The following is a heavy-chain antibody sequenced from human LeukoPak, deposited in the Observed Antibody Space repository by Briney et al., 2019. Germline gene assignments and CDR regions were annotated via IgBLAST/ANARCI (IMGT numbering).Heavy chain of an antibody. J-gene: IGHJ3*02. CDR2: ISYDGSNK. CDR3: ARGLAYCGGDCYSDAFDI. Sequence: GRSLRLSCAASGFTFSSYGMHWVRQAPGKGLEWVAVISYDGSNKYYADSVKGRFTISRDNSKNTLYLQMNSLRAEDTAVYYCARGLAYCGGDCYSDAFDIWGQGTMVTVSS. CDR1: GFTFSSYG. D-gene: IGHD2-21*02. V-gene: IGHV3-30*03.